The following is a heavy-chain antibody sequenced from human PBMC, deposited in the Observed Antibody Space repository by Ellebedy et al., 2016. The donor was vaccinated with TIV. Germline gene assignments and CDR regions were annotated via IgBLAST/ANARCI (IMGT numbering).Heavy chain of an antibody. CDR1: GFTFDDYG. Sequence: SLKISCAASGFTFDDYGMHWVRQAPGKGLEWVSGISWNSGKIGYADSVKGRFTISRDKSSNTLHLQMDSLRAENTAVYYCARGNRLNSGWSRTYWYFDVWGRGTLVAVSS. J-gene: IGHJ2*01. CDR2: ISWNSGKI. D-gene: IGHD6-19*01. CDR3: ARGNRLNSGWSRTYWYFDV. V-gene: IGHV3-9*01.